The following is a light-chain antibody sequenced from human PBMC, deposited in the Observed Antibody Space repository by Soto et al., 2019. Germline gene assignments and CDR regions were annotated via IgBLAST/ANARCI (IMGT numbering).Light chain of an antibody. CDR1: QSVSSY. V-gene: IGKV3-15*01. J-gene: IGKJ5*01. CDR2: GAS. CDR3: QQYNNWPFT. Sequence: EIVLTQSPATLSVSPWERATLSCLASQSVSSYLAWYQQKPGQAPRLLIYGASTRATGIPARFSGSGSGTEFTLTISSLQSEDFAVYYCQQYNNWPFTFGQGTRLEIK.